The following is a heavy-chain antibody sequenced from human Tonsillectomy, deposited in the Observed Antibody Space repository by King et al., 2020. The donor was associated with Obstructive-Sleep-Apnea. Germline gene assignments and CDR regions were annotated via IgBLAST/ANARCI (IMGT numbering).Heavy chain of an antibody. CDR2: IKSKTDGGTT. Sequence: VQLVQSGGGLVKPGGSLRLSCAASGFTFSNAWMSWVRQAPGKGLEWVGRIKSKTDGGTTDYAAPVKGRFTISRDDSKNTLYLQMNSLKTEDTAVYYCTTDRRRKWFGEPDYWGQGTLVTVSS. CDR1: GFTFSNAW. V-gene: IGHV3-15*01. J-gene: IGHJ4*02. CDR3: TTDRRRKWFGEPDY. D-gene: IGHD3-10*01.